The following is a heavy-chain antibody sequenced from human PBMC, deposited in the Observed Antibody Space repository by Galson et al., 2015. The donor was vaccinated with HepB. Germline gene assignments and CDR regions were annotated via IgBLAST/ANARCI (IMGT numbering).Heavy chain of an antibody. CDR3: PYFFGSGSFFMDV. J-gene: IGHJ6*02. D-gene: IGHD3-10*01. CDR2: INHSGSP. CDR1: GVSFSDYY. V-gene: IGHV4-34*01. Sequence: SETLSLTCAVYGVSFSDYYWNWIHQPPGKGPEWIGEINHSGSPKYNPSLKSRVTISVDTSKKQFSLKLSSVTAADTAVYYCPYFFGSGSFFMDVWGQGTAVTVSS.